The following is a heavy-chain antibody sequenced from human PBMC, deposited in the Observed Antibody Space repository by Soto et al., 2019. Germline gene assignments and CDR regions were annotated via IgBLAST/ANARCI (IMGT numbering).Heavy chain of an antibody. CDR1: GGTFNSYT. V-gene: IGHV1-69*02. Sequence: EPSAEVCSTASGGTFNSYTIGGVRQETGQGLEWMGRIIPILGIANYAQKFQGRVTITADKSTSTAYMELSSLRSEDTAVYYCARGYCSSTSCYRDAGNYYYYYGMDVWGQGTTVTVSS. D-gene: IGHD2-2*01. J-gene: IGHJ6*02. CDR2: IIPILGIA. CDR3: ARGYCSSTSCYRDAGNYYYYYGMDV.